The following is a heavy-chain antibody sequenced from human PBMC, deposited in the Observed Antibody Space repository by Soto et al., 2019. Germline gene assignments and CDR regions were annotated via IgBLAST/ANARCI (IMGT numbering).Heavy chain of an antibody. V-gene: IGHV1-69*13. D-gene: IGHD2-2*01. Sequence: ASVKVSCKASGGTFSSYAISWVRQAPGQGLEWMGGIIPIFGTANYAQKFQGRVTITADESRSKAYMGLSSLRSEDTAVYYCARIPEVVPADMAYYYYGMDVWGQGTTVTVSS. CDR3: ARIPEVVPADMAYYYYGMDV. J-gene: IGHJ6*02. CDR2: IIPIFGTA. CDR1: GGTFSSYA.